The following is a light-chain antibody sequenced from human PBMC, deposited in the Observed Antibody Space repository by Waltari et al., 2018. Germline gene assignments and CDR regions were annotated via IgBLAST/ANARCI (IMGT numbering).Light chain of an antibody. V-gene: IGLV3-21*02. Sequence: YVLTQPPSVSLAPGQTATITCGGDNIGRKSVHWYQQKPGQAPVLVLYDDSDRPSGSPERCSGSKSGNTATLTSSRVEAGDEADYSCQVWDSSSDHVVFGGGTKLTVL. CDR2: DDS. CDR3: QVWDSSSDHVV. J-gene: IGLJ2*01. CDR1: NIGRKS.